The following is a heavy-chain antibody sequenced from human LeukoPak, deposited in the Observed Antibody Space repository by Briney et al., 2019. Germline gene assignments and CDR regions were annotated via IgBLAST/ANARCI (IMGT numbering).Heavy chain of an antibody. D-gene: IGHD4-23*01. Sequence: SETLCLTCSVSGGSISGYYWSWVRQTPGKGLEWIGYISYSGGTNYNPSLTSRVTMSIDTSKNQFSLRLNSVTAADTAIYFCARETSGHNEPWRHGGNLYSYHGMDVWGQGTTVTVS. J-gene: IGHJ6*02. CDR1: GGSISGYY. CDR2: ISYSGGT. CDR3: ARETSGHNEPWRHGGNLYSYHGMDV. V-gene: IGHV4-59*01.